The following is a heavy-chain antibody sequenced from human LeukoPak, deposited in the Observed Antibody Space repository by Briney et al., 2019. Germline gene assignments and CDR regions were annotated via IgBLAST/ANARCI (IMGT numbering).Heavy chain of an antibody. J-gene: IGHJ5*02. CDR3: AREQQQLVRQYWFDP. CDR2: IIPILGIA. D-gene: IGHD6-13*01. Sequence: ASVKVSCEASGGTFSSYAISWVRQAPGQGLECMGRIIPILGIANYAQKFQGRVTITADKSTSTAYMELSSLRSEDTAVYYCAREQQQLVRQYWFDPWGQGTLVTVSS. CDR1: GGTFSSYA. V-gene: IGHV1-69*04.